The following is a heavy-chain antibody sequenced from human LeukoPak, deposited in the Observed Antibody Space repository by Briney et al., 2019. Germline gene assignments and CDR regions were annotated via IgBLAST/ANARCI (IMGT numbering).Heavy chain of an antibody. CDR2: IHPSGGTT. CDR1: GYSFTNYF. Sequence: GASVKVSCKASGYSFTNYFIHWVRQAPGQGPEWMGLIHPSGGTTTYAQKFQDRVTMTRDTSTNTVSMELTRLTSDDTAVYFCARIRDGYNDAYDIWGQGTMVTVSS. D-gene: IGHD5-24*01. CDR3: ARIRDGYNDAYDI. J-gene: IGHJ3*02. V-gene: IGHV1-46*01.